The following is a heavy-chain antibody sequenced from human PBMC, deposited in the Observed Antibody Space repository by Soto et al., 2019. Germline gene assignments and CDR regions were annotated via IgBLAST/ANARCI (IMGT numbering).Heavy chain of an antibody. Sequence: PSETLSLTCAVSGGSISSGGYSWSWIRQPPGKGLEWIGSIYYSGSTYYNPSLKSRVTISVDTSKNQFSLKLSSVTAADTAVYYCATPGGYASSGSLVTSAAYFQHWGQGTLVTVSS. J-gene: IGHJ1*01. D-gene: IGHD3-22*01. CDR2: IYYSGST. V-gene: IGHV4-30-2*03. CDR3: ATPGGYASSGSLVTSAAYFQH. CDR1: GGSISSGGYS.